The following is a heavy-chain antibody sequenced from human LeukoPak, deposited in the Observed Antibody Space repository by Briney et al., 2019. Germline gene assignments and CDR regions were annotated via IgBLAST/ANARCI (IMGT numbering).Heavy chain of an antibody. CDR3: ARVGGSCSGGSCYFSYYYYGMDV. V-gene: IGHV4-59*01. Sequence: SETLSLTCTVSGGPISNYYWSWIRQPPGKGLEWIGYIYYSGSTNYNPSLKSRVTISVDTSKNQFSLKLSSVTAADTAVYYCARVGGSCSGGSCYFSYYYYGMDVWGQGTTVTVSS. J-gene: IGHJ6*02. CDR1: GGPISNYY. CDR2: IYYSGST. D-gene: IGHD2-15*01.